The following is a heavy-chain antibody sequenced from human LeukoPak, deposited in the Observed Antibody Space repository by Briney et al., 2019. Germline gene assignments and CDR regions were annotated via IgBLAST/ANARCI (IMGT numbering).Heavy chain of an antibody. Sequence: ASVKVSCKASGYTFTGYYMHWVRQAPGQGLEWMGWINPNSGGTNYAQKFQGKVTMTRDTSISTACMELSRLRSDDTAVYYCARGAAAYCSGGSCYSEWFDPWGQGTLVTVSS. CDR2: INPNSGGT. J-gene: IGHJ5*02. CDR1: GYTFTGYY. V-gene: IGHV1-2*02. D-gene: IGHD2-15*01. CDR3: ARGAAAYCSGGSCYSEWFDP.